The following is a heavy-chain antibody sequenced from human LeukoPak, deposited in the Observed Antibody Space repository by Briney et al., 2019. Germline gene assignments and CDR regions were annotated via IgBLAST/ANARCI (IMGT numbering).Heavy chain of an antibody. CDR2: IYTSGST. CDR1: GGSISSYY. V-gene: IGHV4-4*07. CDR3: ARTHYSNYVGYYYGMDV. D-gene: IGHD4-11*01. J-gene: IGHJ6*02. Sequence: SETLSLTCTVSGGSISSYYWSWIRQPAGKGLEWIGRIYTSGSTNYNPSLKSRVTMSVDTSKNQFSLKLSSVTAADTAVYYCARTHYSNYVGYYYGMDVWGQGTTVTVSS.